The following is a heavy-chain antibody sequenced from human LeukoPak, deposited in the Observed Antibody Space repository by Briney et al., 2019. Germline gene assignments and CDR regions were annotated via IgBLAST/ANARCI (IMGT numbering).Heavy chain of an antibody. D-gene: IGHD5-24*01. Sequence: GSSVKVSCKASGGTFSSYAISWVRQAPGQGLEWMGGIIPIFGTANYAQKFQGRVTMTRDTSTSTVYMELSSLRSEDTAVYYCARVRDGYNDAYDLWGQGTMVTVSS. V-gene: IGHV1-69*05. J-gene: IGHJ3*01. CDR1: GGTFSSYA. CDR3: ARVRDGYNDAYDL. CDR2: IIPIFGTA.